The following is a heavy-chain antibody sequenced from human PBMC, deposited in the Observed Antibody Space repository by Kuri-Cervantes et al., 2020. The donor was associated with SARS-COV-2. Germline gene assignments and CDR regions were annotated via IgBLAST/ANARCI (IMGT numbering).Heavy chain of an antibody. CDR3: VRDGDHWNFAY. CDR1: GFTFSGHW. V-gene: IGHV3-74*01. Sequence: GESLKISCAASGFTFSGHWIHWVRQAPGKGLVWVSRINPDGSYTNNADSVKGRFTLSRDNAKNMLFLQMNSLRAEDTAVYYCVRDGDHWNFAYWGQGTRVTVSS. D-gene: IGHD1-1*01. CDR2: INPDGSYT. J-gene: IGHJ4*02.